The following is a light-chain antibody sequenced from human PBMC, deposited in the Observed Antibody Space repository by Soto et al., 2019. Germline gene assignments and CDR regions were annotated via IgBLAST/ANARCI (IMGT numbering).Light chain of an antibody. CDR2: KAS. CDR3: QQYNSYWT. Sequence: DIQMTQSPSTLSASVGDRVTITCRASQSISSWLAWYQQKPGKAPKLLISKASSLESGVPSRLSGSVSGTEFTLTISSLQPDDFATYYCQQYNSYWTFGQGTKV. CDR1: QSISSW. V-gene: IGKV1-5*03. J-gene: IGKJ1*01.